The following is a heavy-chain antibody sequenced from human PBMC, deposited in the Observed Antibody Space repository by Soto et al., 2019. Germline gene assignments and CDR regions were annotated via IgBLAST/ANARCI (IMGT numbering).Heavy chain of an antibody. CDR2: IWYDGSNK. Sequence: WGSLRSSWATAGFTFSFYGLHRVRQAPGKGREWVAVIWYDGSNKYYADSVKGRLTISRDNSKNTLYLQTNSLRAEDTAVYYCARAVDGTVAFDIWGQGTL. J-gene: IGHJ3*02. CDR3: ARAVDGTVAFDI. D-gene: IGHD6-19*01. CDR1: GFTFSFYG. V-gene: IGHV3-33*01.